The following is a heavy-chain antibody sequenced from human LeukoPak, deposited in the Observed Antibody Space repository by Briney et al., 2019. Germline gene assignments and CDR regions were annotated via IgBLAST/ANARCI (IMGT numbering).Heavy chain of an antibody. CDR2: IYHSGST. CDR1: GGSISSGGYS. V-gene: IGHV4-30-2*01. J-gene: IGHJ5*02. D-gene: IGHD3-22*01. CDR3: ARGEYYYDSSGYVNWFDP. Sequence: SQTLSLTCAVSGGSISSGGYSWSWIRQPPGKGLEWIGYIYHSGSTYYNPSLKSRVTISVDRSKNQFSLKLSSVTAADTAVYYCARGEYYYDSSGYVNWFDPWGQGTLVTVSS.